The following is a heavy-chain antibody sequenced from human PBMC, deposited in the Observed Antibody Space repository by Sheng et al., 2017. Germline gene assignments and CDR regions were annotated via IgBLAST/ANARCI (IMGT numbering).Heavy chain of an antibody. CDR3: ARDTLRWLGTT. D-gene: IGHD4-17*01. Sequence: QVQLVQSGAEVKKPGASVKVSCKASGYTFTTYYIHWVRQAPGQGLEWMGIINPSGGSTRYAQKFQGRVTVTSDTSTRTAYMELSSLRSEDTAVYYCARDTLRWLGTTWGQGTRGHRLL. V-gene: IGHV1-46*01. J-gene: IGHJ4*02. CDR2: INPSGGST. CDR1: GYTFTTYY.